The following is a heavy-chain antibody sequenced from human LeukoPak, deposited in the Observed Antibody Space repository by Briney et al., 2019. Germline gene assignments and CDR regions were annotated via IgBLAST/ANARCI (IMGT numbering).Heavy chain of an antibody. CDR2: INHSGST. Sequence: GSLRLSCAASGFTFSSYEMNWVRQAPGKGLEWIGAINHSGSTNYNPSLKSRVTISVDTSKNQFSLKLSSVTAADTAVYYCARPRVRGIIIRGFDYWGQGTLVTVSS. V-gene: IGHV4-34*01. D-gene: IGHD3-10*01. J-gene: IGHJ4*02. CDR1: GFTFSSYE. CDR3: ARPRVRGIIIRGFDY.